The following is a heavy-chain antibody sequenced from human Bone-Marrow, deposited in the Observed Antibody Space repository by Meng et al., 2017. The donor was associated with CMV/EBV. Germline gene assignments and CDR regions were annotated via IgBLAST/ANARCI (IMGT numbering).Heavy chain of an antibody. CDR1: GFTFSSYG. D-gene: IGHD3-10*01. J-gene: IGHJ3*02. CDR3: AKDSVTMVPSYAFVI. V-gene: IGHV3-33*06. CDR2: IWYDGSNK. Sequence: GESLKISCAASGFTFSSYGMHWVRQAPGKGLEWVAVIWYDGSNKYYADSVKGRFTISRDNSKNTLYLQMNSLRAEDTAVYYCAKDSVTMVPSYAFVIWGQGTMVT.